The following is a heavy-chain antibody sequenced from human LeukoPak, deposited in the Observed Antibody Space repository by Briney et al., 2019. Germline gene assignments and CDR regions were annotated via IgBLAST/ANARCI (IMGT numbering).Heavy chain of an antibody. Sequence: SQTLSLTCTVSGDSISTGSYYWSWIRQPAGKGLEWIGRIYASGTTNYNPSLKSRFTISIDTSNNQFSLKLNSVTAADTAVYYCKMGYSSGWEPYYLDSWGQGILVTVSS. CDR2: IYASGTT. J-gene: IGHJ4*02. V-gene: IGHV4-61*02. CDR1: GDSISTGSYY. CDR3: KMGYSSGWEPYYLDS. D-gene: IGHD6-19*01.